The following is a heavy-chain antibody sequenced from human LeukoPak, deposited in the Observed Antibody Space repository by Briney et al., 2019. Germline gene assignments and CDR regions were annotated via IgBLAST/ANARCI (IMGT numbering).Heavy chain of an antibody. CDR1: GFTFSSYG. Sequence: GGSLRLSCAASGFTFSSYGMSWVRQAPGKGLEWVSAISGSGGSTYYADSVKGRFTISRDNSKNTLYLQMNSLRAEDTAVYYCAKDPRYDSSGGFDYWGQGTLVTVSS. V-gene: IGHV3-23*01. CDR3: AKDPRYDSSGGFDY. J-gene: IGHJ4*02. D-gene: IGHD3-22*01. CDR2: ISGSGGST.